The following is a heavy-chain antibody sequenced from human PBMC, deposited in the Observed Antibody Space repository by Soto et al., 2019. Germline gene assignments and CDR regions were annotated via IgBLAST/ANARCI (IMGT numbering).Heavy chain of an antibody. J-gene: IGHJ6*02. CDR3: ARDVGYYDSKGMDV. D-gene: IGHD3-22*01. Sequence: GESLKISCAASGFTFSSYSMNWVRQAPGKGLEWVSYISSSSSTIYYADSVKGRFTISRDNAKNSLYLQMNSLRDEDTAVYYCARDVGYYDSKGMDVWGQGTTVTVSS. V-gene: IGHV3-48*02. CDR2: ISSSSSTI. CDR1: GFTFSSYS.